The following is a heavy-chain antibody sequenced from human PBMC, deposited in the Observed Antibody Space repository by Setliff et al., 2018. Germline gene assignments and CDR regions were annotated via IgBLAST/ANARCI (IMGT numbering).Heavy chain of an antibody. V-gene: IGHV3-23*01. CDR3: AKDLGVNFGELIA. J-gene: IGHJ5*02. D-gene: IGHD3-10*01. Sequence: GGSLRLSCVASGFRFSSYAMNWVRQAPGKGLEWVSGVSGSGVNTFYADSVKGRFTISRDDSKNTLYLQMNSLRTEDTALYYCAKDLGVNFGELIAWGQGTLVTV. CDR1: GFRFSSYA. CDR2: VSGSGVNT.